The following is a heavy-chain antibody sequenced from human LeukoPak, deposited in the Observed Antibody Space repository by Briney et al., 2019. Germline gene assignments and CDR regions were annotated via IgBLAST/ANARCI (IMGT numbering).Heavy chain of an antibody. J-gene: IGHJ2*01. CDR1: GGSISSYY. CDR3: ARGVAVAGIYWYFDL. CDR2: IYYSGST. V-gene: IGHV4-59*01. Sequence: SETLSLTCTVSGGSISSYYWSWIRQPPGKGLEWIGYIYYSGSTNYNPSLKSRVTISVDTSKNQFSLKLSSVTAADTAVYYCARGVAVAGIYWYFDLWGRGTLVTVSS. D-gene: IGHD6-19*01.